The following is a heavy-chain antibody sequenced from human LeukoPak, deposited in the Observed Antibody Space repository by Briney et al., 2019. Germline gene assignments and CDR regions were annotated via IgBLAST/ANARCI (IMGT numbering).Heavy chain of an antibody. J-gene: IGHJ6*03. D-gene: IGHD6-19*01. V-gene: IGHV4-39*07. Sequence: SETLSLTCTVSGGSISSSTYYWAWVRQPPGKGLEWIASIYYSGTTYYNPSLKSRVTRSVDTSKNQFSLKLSSVTAADTALYYCARYSDSSGWYLFRYYYMDVWGKGTTVTVSS. CDR3: ARYSDSSGWYLFRYYYMDV. CDR1: GGSISSSTYY. CDR2: IYYSGTT.